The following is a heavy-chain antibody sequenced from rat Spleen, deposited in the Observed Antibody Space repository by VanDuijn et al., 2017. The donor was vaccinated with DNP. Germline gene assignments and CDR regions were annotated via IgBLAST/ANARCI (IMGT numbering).Heavy chain of an antibody. D-gene: IGHD1-1*01. V-gene: IGHV5S11*01. CDR3: SIYYYSGDNWFAF. J-gene: IGHJ3*01. CDR2: ISTGGHNT. Sequence: EVQLVESGGDSVQPGRSLKLSCAASGFTFSNCYMAWVRQAPTKGLEWVASISTGGHNTYYRDSVKGRFTISRDDAKSTLYLQMASLRSEETATYYCSIYYYSGDNWFAFWGQGTLVTVSS. CDR1: GFTFSNCY.